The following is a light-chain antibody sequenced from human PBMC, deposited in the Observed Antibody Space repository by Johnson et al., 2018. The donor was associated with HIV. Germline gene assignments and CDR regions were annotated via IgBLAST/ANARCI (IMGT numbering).Light chain of an antibody. J-gene: IGLJ1*01. CDR1: SSNIGNNY. CDR3: GTWDNSLNTGGG. CDR2: ENN. Sequence: QSVLTQSPSVSAAPGQKVTISCSGSSSNIGNNYVSWYQQLPGTAPKLLIYENNERPSGIPDRFSGSKSGTSATLGITGLQTGDEADYYCGTWDNSLNTGGGFGAGAKVTVL. V-gene: IGLV1-51*02.